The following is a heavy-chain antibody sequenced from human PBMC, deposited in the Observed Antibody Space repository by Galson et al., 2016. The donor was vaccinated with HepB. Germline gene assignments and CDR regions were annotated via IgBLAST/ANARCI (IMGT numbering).Heavy chain of an antibody. J-gene: IGHJ3*01. CDR1: NGSITSAHW. CDR2: IYPSGGT. V-gene: IGHV4-4*02. Sequence: ETLSLTCAVSNGSITSAHWWTWVRQSPGKGLEWIGEIYPSGGTNYNPSLNSRVTIHIDTSKNQVSLKLNSVTAADSAVYYCSRPPSSIAAPSDAFDLWGRGTVVTVSS. D-gene: IGHD6-6*01. CDR3: SRPPSSIAAPSDAFDL.